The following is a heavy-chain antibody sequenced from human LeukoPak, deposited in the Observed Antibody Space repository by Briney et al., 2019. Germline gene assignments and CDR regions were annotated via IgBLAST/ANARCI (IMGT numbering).Heavy chain of an antibody. CDR1: GDSISSSSYY. CDR2: IYYSGST. J-gene: IGHJ4*02. V-gene: IGHV4-39*01. CDR3: ARLLISNWSGYYDY. Sequence: SETLSLTCTVSGDSISSSSYYWGWIRQPPGKGLEWIGSIYYSGSTYYNPSLKSRVTISVDTSKNQFSLKLSSVTAADTAVYYCARLLISNWSGYYDYWGQGTLVTVSS. D-gene: IGHD3-3*01.